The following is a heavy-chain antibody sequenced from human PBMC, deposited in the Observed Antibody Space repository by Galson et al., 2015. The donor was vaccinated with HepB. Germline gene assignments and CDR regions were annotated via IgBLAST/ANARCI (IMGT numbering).Heavy chain of an antibody. CDR3: ATSLGPWLVFGYPEY. V-gene: IGHV3-30*03. Sequence: SLRLSCAASGFTFISYGMHWVRQAPGKGLEWLALISFDGRNTYYADAVKGRFTISRDKSRNTLHLQMSSLTADDTAVYYCATSLGPWLVFGYPEYWGQGVLVTVSA. J-gene: IGHJ4*02. CDR1: GFTFISYG. CDR2: ISFDGRNT. D-gene: IGHD6-19*01.